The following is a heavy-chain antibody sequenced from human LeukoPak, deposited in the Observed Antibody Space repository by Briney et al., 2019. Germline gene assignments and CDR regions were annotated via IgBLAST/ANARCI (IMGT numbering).Heavy chain of an antibody. D-gene: IGHD1-26*01. CDR3: TRSGSYLLIDY. V-gene: IGHV3-49*04. Sequence: PGRSLRLSCTASGFTFGDYAMSWVRQAPGKGLEWVGFIRSKAYGGTTEYAASVKGRFTISRDDSKSIAYLQMNSLKTEDTAVCYCTRSGSYLLIDYWGQGTLVTVSS. J-gene: IGHJ4*02. CDR1: GFTFGDYA. CDR2: IRSKAYGGTT.